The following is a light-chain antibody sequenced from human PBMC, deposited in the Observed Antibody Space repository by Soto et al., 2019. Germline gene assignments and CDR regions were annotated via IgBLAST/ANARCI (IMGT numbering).Light chain of an antibody. CDR1: QSLVYSDGNSY. CDR3: MQATQFPYT. J-gene: IGKJ2*01. Sequence: DIVMTQTPLSSPVTLGQPASISCRSSQSLVYSDGNSYLSWFQQRPGQPLRLLIYKTSNRFSGVPGRFSGSGVGTDFTLKISRVEAEDVGVYYCMQATQFPYTFGQGTKLEIK. V-gene: IGKV2-24*01. CDR2: KTS.